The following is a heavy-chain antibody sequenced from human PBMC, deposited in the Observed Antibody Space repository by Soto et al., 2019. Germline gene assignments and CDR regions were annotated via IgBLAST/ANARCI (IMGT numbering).Heavy chain of an antibody. CDR1: GGSISSYS. CDR3: ARINVTLDL. J-gene: IGHJ4*02. V-gene: IGHV4-59*12. CDR2: IHYNGNT. D-gene: IGHD2-21*02. Sequence: SETLSLTCTVSGGSISSYSWSWIRQPPGKGLEWIGNIHYNGNTNYSPSLKSRVTISVDRSKNQFSLKLSSVTAADTAVYYRARINVTLDLWGQGTLVTVSS.